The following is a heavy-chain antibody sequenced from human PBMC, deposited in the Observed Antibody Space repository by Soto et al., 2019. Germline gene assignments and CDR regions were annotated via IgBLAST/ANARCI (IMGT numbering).Heavy chain of an antibody. D-gene: IGHD1-26*01. Sequence: PSETLSLTCTVSGDSVNSATYYWSWIRQPPGKGLEWIGYIYYSGTTNYNPSLKSRVTISVDTSKNQFSLKLSSVTAADTAVYYCARRYGGNFDYWGQGTLVTVSS. J-gene: IGHJ4*02. CDR3: ARRYGGNFDY. CDR2: IYYSGTT. V-gene: IGHV4-61*01. CDR1: GDSVNSATYY.